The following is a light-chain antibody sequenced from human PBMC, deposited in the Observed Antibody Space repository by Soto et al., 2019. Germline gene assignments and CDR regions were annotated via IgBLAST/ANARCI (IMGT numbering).Light chain of an antibody. CDR3: QSYDSSLSGYV. J-gene: IGLJ1*01. V-gene: IGLV1-40*01. Sequence: QLVLTQPPSVSGAPGQRVTISCTGSSSNIGAGYDVHWYQQLPGTAPKLLIYGNSNRPSGVPDRFSGFKSGTSASLAITGLQAEDEADYYCQSYDSSLSGYVFGTGTKVTVL. CDR2: GNS. CDR1: SSNIGAGYD.